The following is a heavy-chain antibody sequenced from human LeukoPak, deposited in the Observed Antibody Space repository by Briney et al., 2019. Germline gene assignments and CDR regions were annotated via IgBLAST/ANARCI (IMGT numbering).Heavy chain of an antibody. CDR2: INPNSGGT. Sequence: GASVKVSCKASGYTFTGYYMHWVRQAPGQGLEWMGWINPNSGGTNYVQKFQGRVTMTRDTSISTAYMELSRLRSDDTAVYYCARVLGSGWYPDFDYWGQGTLVTVSS. V-gene: IGHV1-2*02. CDR3: ARVLGSGWYPDFDY. J-gene: IGHJ4*02. CDR1: GYTFTGYY. D-gene: IGHD6-19*01.